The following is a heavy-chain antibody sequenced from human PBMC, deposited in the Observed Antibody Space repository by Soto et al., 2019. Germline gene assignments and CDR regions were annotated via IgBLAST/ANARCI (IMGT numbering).Heavy chain of an antibody. CDR1: GGSISSGGYS. V-gene: IGHV4-30-2*01. J-gene: IGHJ4*02. CDR2: IYHSGST. CDR3: AAGGGLPRYY. D-gene: IGHD3-16*01. Sequence: QLQLQESGSGLVKPSQTLSLTCAVSGGSISSGGYSWSWIRQPPGKGLEWIGYIYHSGSTYYNPSRERRVTISVDRSKNQCSLKLSSVTAADTAVYYCAAGGGLPRYYWGQGTLVTVSS.